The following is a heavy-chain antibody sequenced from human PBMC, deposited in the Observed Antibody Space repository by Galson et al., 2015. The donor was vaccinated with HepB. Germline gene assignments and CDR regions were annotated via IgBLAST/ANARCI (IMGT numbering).Heavy chain of an antibody. V-gene: IGHV3-23*01. Sequence: SLRLSCAASGFTFSSYAMSWVRQAPGKGLEWVSGISATGGSTYYADSVKGRFTISRDNSKNTLYLQMNSLRAEDTAVYYCAKTPLYSGSYGEFDYWGQGTLVTVSS. J-gene: IGHJ4*02. D-gene: IGHD1-26*01. CDR1: GFTFSSYA. CDR3: AKTPLYSGSYGEFDY. CDR2: ISATGGST.